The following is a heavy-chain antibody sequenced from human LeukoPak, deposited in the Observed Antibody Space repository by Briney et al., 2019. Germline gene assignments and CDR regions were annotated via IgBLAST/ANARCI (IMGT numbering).Heavy chain of an antibody. CDR3: ARDATIFGVILPSTLHFDS. CDR1: GGSISSSSFS. CDR2: IYTSGST. D-gene: IGHD3-3*01. V-gene: IGHV4-39*07. J-gene: IGHJ4*02. Sequence: PSETLSLNCNVSGGSISSSSFSWGWIRQPPGKGLEWIGRIYTSGSTNYNPSLKSRVTVSVDTSKNQFSLKLSSVTAADTAVYYCARDATIFGVILPSTLHFDSWGPGTLVTVAS.